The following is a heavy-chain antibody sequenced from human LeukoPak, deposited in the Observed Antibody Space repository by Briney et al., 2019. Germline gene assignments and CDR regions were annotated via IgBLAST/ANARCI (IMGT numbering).Heavy chain of an antibody. J-gene: IGHJ4*02. Sequence: GGSLRLSCAASGFTFGSYSMNWVRQAPGKGLEWVSSISSSSSYIYYADSVKGRFTISGDNSKNTLFLQMNSLRAEDTAVYYCAHGAMYQLDYWGQGTLVTVSS. CDR3: AHGAMYQLDY. CDR2: ISSSSSYI. D-gene: IGHD2-2*01. V-gene: IGHV3-21*04. CDR1: GFTFGSYS.